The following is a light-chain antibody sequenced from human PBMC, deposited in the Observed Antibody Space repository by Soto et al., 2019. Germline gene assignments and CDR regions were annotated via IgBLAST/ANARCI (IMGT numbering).Light chain of an antibody. CDR3: SCWTCSNDLV. CDR2: EVR. Sequence: QSVLTQPPSASGSPGQSVTISCTGTSSDVGGYNYVSWYQQYPGKAPKLMIYEVRKRPSGVPDRFSGSKACNPASPTVSGLQVGDGGEYYCSCWTCSNDLVFGGGTKLTVL. J-gene: IGLJ2*01. CDR1: SSDVGGYNY. V-gene: IGLV2-8*01.